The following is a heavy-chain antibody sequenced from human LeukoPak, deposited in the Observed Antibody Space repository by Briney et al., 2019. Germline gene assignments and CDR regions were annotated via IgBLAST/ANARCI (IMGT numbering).Heavy chain of an antibody. J-gene: IGHJ4*02. Sequence: ASVKVSCKVSGYTLTELSMHWVRQAPGKGLEWMGGFDPEDGETIYAQKFQGRVTMTEDTSTDTAYMELSSLRSEDTAVYYCARGRDSYDTTDFPLMLYWGQGTLVTVSS. CDR3: ARGRDSYDTTDFPLMLY. CDR1: GYTLTELS. CDR2: FDPEDGET. D-gene: IGHD3-22*01. V-gene: IGHV1-24*01.